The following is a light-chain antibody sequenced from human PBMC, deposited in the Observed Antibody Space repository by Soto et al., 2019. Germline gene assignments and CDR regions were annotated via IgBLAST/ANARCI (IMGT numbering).Light chain of an antibody. J-gene: IGKJ2*02. Sequence: DIQMTQSPSTLSASVGDRVTITCRASQGISSYLAWYQQKPGKAPKLLIYAASTLQSGGPSRFSGSGSGTEFTLTISSLQPEDFATYYCQQLNSYPPWTFGQGTKLEIK. V-gene: IGKV1-9*01. CDR2: AAS. CDR3: QQLNSYPPWT. CDR1: QGISSY.